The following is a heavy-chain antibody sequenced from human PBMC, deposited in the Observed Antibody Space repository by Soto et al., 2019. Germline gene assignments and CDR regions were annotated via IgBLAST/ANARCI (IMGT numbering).Heavy chain of an antibody. CDR2: IIPIFGTA. CDR1: GGTFSSNA. CDR3: ASLGYVWGSYRYSPFNWFDP. D-gene: IGHD3-16*02. J-gene: IGHJ5*02. Sequence: SAEVSCKDSGGTFSSNAISWVRQAHGQGLEWMGGIIPIFGTANYAQKFQGRVTITADESTSAAYMELSSLRSEDTAVYYCASLGYVWGSYRYSPFNWFDPWGQGTLVTVFS. V-gene: IGHV1-69*13.